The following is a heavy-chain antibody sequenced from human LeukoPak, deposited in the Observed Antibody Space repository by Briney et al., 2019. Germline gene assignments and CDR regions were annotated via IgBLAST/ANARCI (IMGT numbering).Heavy chain of an antibody. CDR2: ISTSSSYI. CDR3: ARGGRGYEDAFDI. D-gene: IGHD3-22*01. V-gene: IGHV3-21*01. CDR1: GFTFSSYS. J-gene: IGHJ3*02. Sequence: GGSLRLSCAASGFTFSSYSMNWVRQAPGKGLEWVSSISTSSSYIHYADSVKGRFTISRDNAKNSLYLQMNSLRAEDTAVYYCARGGRGYEDAFDIWGQGTMVTVSS.